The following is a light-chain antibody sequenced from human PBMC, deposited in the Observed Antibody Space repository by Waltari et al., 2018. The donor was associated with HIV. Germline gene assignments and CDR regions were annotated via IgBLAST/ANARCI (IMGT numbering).Light chain of an antibody. J-gene: IGLJ2*01. V-gene: IGLV2-14*01. CDR1: SSDCGGYTY. Sequence: QSALTQPASVSGSPGPSITISCTGTSSDCGGYTYASWYQQHPGKAPNLMIYEVSNRPSGVSNRFSGSKSGNTASLTISGLQAEDEADYYCSSYTSSSTLEIGGGTKLTVL. CDR3: SSYTSSSTLE. CDR2: EVS.